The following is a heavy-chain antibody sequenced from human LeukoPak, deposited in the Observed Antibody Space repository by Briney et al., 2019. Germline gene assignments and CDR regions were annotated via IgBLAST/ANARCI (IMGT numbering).Heavy chain of an antibody. CDR3: ARRRYDYDSSGPFDY. D-gene: IGHD3-22*01. Sequence: SVKVSCKASGGTFSSYAISWVRQAPGQGLEWMGGIIPIFGTANYAQKFQGRVTITADESTSTAYMELSSLRSEDTAVYYCARRRYDYDSSGPFDYWGQGTLVTVSS. CDR1: GGTFSSYA. CDR2: IIPIFGTA. J-gene: IGHJ4*02. V-gene: IGHV1-69*13.